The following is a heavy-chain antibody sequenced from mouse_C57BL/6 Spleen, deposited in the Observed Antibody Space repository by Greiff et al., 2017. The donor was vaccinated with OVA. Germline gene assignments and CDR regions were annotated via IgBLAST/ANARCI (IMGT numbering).Heavy chain of an antibody. V-gene: IGHV1-53*01. CDR3: APTVVPYWYFDV. CDR1: GYTFTSYW. J-gene: IGHJ1*03. D-gene: IGHD1-1*01. Sequence: VQLQQPGTELVKPGASVKLSCKASGYTFTSYWMHWVKQRPGQGLEWIGNINPSNGGTNYNEKFKSKATLTVDKSSSTAYMQRSSLTSEDSAVYYCAPTVVPYWYFDVWGTGTTVTVSS. CDR2: INPSNGGT.